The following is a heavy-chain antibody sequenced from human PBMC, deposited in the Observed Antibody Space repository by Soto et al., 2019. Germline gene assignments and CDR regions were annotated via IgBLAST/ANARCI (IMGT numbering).Heavy chain of an antibody. J-gene: IGHJ6*02. V-gene: IGHV3-64D*08. CDR2: ISSNGGST. CDR3: VKDLACYFDRLAAEASAMDV. D-gene: IGHD3-9*01. CDR1: GFTFSSYA. Sequence: PGGSLGISCSASGFTFSSYAMHWVRQAPGKGLEYVSAISSNGGSTYYADSVKGRFTSARDNSKNTLYLQMSTLRAEDTAVYYCVKDLACYFDRLAAEASAMDVRDQRP.